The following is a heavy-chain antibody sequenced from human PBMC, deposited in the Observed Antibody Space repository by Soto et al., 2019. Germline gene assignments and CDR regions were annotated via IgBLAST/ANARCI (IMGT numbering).Heavy chain of an antibody. CDR1: GGSISSGGYY. V-gene: IGHV4-31*03. CDR2: IYYSGST. J-gene: IGHJ4*02. CDR3: ARVGTAAQAGDY. Sequence: SASRSITCTVSGGSISSGGYYWSWIRQHPGKGLEWIGYIYYSGSTYYNPSLKSRVTISVDTSKNQFSLKLSSVTAADTAVYYCARVGTAAQAGDYWGQGTLVTVSS. D-gene: IGHD2-2*01.